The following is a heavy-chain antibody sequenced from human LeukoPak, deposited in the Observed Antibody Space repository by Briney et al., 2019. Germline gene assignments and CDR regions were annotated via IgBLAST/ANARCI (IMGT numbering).Heavy chain of an antibody. D-gene: IGHD3-9*01. Sequence: SETLSLTCAVYGGSFNGYYWSWIRQPPGKGLEWIGEINHSGSTNYNPSLKSRVTISVDTSKNQFSLKLSSVTAADTAVYYCARALLRYFDWPAPNAFDIWGQGTMVTVSS. CDR3: ARALLRYFDWPAPNAFDI. V-gene: IGHV4-34*01. CDR2: INHSGST. J-gene: IGHJ3*02. CDR1: GGSFNGYY.